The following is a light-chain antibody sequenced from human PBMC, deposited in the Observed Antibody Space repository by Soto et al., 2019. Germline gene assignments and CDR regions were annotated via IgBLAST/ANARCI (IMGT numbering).Light chain of an antibody. CDR1: QSLTNNL. V-gene: IGKV3D-20*01. CDR2: DAS. CDR3: QQFGNSPT. J-gene: IGKJ4*01. Sequence: EIVLTQSPATLSLSPGERVTLSCGASQSLTNNLLAWYQQRPGLAPRLLIFDASTSASGVPDRFSGSGSGTDFTLTISRLEPEDFAVYYCQQFGNSPTFGGGTKVECK.